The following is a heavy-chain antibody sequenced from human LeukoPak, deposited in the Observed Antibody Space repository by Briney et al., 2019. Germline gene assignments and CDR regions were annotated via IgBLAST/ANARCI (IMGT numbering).Heavy chain of an antibody. Sequence: GGSLRLSCAASGFTFSNYAMRWVRQAPGKGLEWVSGISTSGGGIYYAHSVKGRFTISRDNSMNTLYLQMYSLRDDDTAVYYCAKDGFDYYDSSGYYYFDYWGHGTLVTVSS. D-gene: IGHD3-22*01. V-gene: IGHV3-23*01. J-gene: IGHJ4*01. CDR3: AKDGFDYYDSSGYYYFDY. CDR1: GFTFSNYA. CDR2: ISTSGGGI.